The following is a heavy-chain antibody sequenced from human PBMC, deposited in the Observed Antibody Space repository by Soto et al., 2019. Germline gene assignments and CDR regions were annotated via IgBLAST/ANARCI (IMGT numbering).Heavy chain of an antibody. CDR3: ARHSGSYFRDY. CDR1: GDSISSSNW. D-gene: IGHD1-26*01. V-gene: IGHV4-4*02. J-gene: IGHJ4*02. Sequence: QVQLQESGPGLVKPSGTLSLTCAVSGDSISSSNWWSWVRQPPGKGLEWIGEIYHSGSTNYNPSLKRRVTISVDQSNNQFSLNLNSVTAADTAVYYCARHSGSYFRDYWGQGTLVTVSS. CDR2: IYHSGST.